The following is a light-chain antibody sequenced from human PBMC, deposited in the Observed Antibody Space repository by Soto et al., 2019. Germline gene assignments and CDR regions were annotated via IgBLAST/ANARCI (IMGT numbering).Light chain of an antibody. CDR3: ATCNDGVFV. CDR1: TSNIGRST. V-gene: IGLV1-44*01. Sequence: QSVLTQPPSASGTPGQRVTISCSGTTSNIGRSTVTWYQQFPGAAPKLLIYGNTQRPLGVPVRFSGSKSDTSASLAISGLQAEDEADYYCATCNDGVFVFGIGTKLTVL. CDR2: GNT. J-gene: IGLJ1*01.